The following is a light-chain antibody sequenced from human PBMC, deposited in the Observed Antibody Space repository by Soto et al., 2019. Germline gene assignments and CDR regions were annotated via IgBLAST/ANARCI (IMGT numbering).Light chain of an antibody. CDR2: AAS. Sequence: EIVLTQSPGTLSLSPGESGTLSCRASQSLSSGFLAWYQQRPGQAPRLLIYAASSRATGIPDRFSGTGSGTDFTLTISRLEPEDFAVYYCQQCASLPRTFGQGTKVEIK. CDR1: QSLSSGF. J-gene: IGKJ1*01. CDR3: QQCASLPRT. V-gene: IGKV3-20*01.